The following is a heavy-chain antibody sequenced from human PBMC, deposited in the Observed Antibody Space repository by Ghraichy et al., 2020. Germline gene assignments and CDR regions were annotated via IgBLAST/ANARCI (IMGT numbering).Heavy chain of an antibody. D-gene: IGHD2-15*01. CDR3: ARVTSRYCSGGSCSPPGLR. CDR1: GYTFTSYA. J-gene: IGHJ4*02. Sequence: ASVKVSCKASGYTFTSYAMHWVRQAPGHRLEWMGWINAGNGNTKYSRKFQGRVTITRDTSASTAYMELSSLRSEDTAVYYCARVTSRYCSGGSCSPPGLRWGQGTLVTVSS. V-gene: IGHV1-3*01. CDR2: INAGNGNT.